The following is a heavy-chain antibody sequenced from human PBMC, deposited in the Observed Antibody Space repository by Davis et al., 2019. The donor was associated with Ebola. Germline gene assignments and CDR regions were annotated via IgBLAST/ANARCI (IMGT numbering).Heavy chain of an antibody. Sequence: ESLKISCAASGFTFSSYSMNWVRQPPGKGLEWIGEIYHSGSTNYNPSLKSRVTISVDKSKNQFSLKLSSVTAADTAVYYCARLSVVAATQGSDYWGQGTLVTVSS. V-gene: IGHV4/OR15-8*01. D-gene: IGHD2-15*01. CDR2: IYHSGST. CDR1: GFTFSSYSM. CDR3: ARLSVVAATQGSDY. J-gene: IGHJ4*02.